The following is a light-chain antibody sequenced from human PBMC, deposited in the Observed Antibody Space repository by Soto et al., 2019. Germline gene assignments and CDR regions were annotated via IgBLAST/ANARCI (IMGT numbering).Light chain of an antibody. CDR1: QSLSSS. J-gene: IGKJ4*01. V-gene: IGKV3-11*01. CDR2: NTS. CDR3: QQRSNWPGGLT. Sequence: EIVLTQSPATLSLSPGERATLSCRASQSLSSSLAWYQQKPGQAPRLLIYNTSNRATGVPARFSGSGSGTDFTLTISSLEPEDFAVYYCQQRSNWPGGLTFGGGTKVEIK.